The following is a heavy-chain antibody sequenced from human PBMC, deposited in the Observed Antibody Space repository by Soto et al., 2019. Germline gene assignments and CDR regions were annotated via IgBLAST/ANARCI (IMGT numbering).Heavy chain of an antibody. D-gene: IGHD3-22*01. CDR3: ARSGDYYDSSGYYCQFDY. CDR2: TYYRSKWYD. Sequence: PSQTLSLTCAISGDSVSSNTVAWNWIRQSPSRGLEWLGRTYYRSKWYDDYAESVKSRITINPDTSKNQFSLKLSSVTAADTAVYYCARSGDYYDSSGYYCQFDYWGQGTLVTVS. CDR1: GDSVSSNTVA. J-gene: IGHJ4*02. V-gene: IGHV6-1*01.